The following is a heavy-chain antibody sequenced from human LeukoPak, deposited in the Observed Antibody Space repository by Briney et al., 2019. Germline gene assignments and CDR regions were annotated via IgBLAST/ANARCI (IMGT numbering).Heavy chain of an antibody. Sequence: GGSLRLSRAASGFTFRNYWMHWVRQAPGKGLVWVSRINSDGRTTVYADSVKGRFTISRDNAKNTVYLQMNSLRVEDTAVYYCATRGILYPSTYDYWGQGTLVTVSS. D-gene: IGHD2/OR15-2a*01. J-gene: IGHJ4*02. CDR1: GFTFRNYW. V-gene: IGHV3-74*01. CDR3: ATRGILYPSTYDY. CDR2: INSDGRTT.